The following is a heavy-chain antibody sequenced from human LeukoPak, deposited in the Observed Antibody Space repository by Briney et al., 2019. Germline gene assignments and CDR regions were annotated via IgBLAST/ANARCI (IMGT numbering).Heavy chain of an antibody. Sequence: ASVKVSCKVSGYTLTELSMHWVRQAPGKGLEWMGGFDPEDGETIYAQKFQGRVTMTEDTSTDTAYMELNSLKTEDTAVYYCAREDWYSTGWHIDYWGQGTLVTVSS. CDR2: FDPEDGET. V-gene: IGHV1-24*01. CDR3: AREDWYSTGWHIDY. D-gene: IGHD6-19*01. J-gene: IGHJ4*02. CDR1: GYTLTELS.